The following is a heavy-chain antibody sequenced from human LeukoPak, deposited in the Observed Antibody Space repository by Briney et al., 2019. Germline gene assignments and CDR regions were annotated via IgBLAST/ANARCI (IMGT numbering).Heavy chain of an antibody. V-gene: IGHV3-30*01. CDR2: ISSDGSKT. CDR1: GFIFSNYA. J-gene: IGHJ4*02. D-gene: IGHD3-10*01. Sequence: SGGSPRLSCAASGFIFSNYAMHWVRQAPGKGLEWVALISSDGSKTYHADSVKGRFSISRDNSKNTLYLQLNSLRHENTSVYFFGRDSTYWYDSGSSGPHYFDYWGQGTLVTVSS. CDR3: GRDSTYWYDSGSSGPHYFDY.